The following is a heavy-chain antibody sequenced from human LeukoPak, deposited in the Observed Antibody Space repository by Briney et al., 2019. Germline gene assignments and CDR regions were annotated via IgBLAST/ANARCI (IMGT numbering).Heavy chain of an antibody. Sequence: ASVKVSCKASGYTFNSAGISWVRQAPGQGLEWMGWINAYNDNTKYAEKLQGRVTMTTDTSTSTAYMELRSLRSDDTAVYYCARTTNSYYYYYIDGWGKGTTVTVSS. J-gene: IGHJ6*03. CDR3: ARTTNSYYYYYIDG. V-gene: IGHV1-18*01. CDR1: GYTFNSAG. D-gene: IGHD1-26*01. CDR2: INAYNDNT.